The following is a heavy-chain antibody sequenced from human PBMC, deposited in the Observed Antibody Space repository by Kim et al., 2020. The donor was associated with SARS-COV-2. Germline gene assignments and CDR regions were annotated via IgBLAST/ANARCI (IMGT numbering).Heavy chain of an antibody. CDR3: AKDRGGSTVTTSDAFDI. D-gene: IGHD4-17*01. Sequence: GGSLRLSCAASGFTFSSYAMSWVRQAPGKGLEWVSAIRGSGGSTYYADSVKGRFTISRDNSKNTLYLQMNSLRAEDTAVYYCAKDRGGSTVTTSDAFDIWGQGTMVTVSS. J-gene: IGHJ3*02. V-gene: IGHV3-23*01. CDR1: GFTFSSYA. CDR2: IRGSGGST.